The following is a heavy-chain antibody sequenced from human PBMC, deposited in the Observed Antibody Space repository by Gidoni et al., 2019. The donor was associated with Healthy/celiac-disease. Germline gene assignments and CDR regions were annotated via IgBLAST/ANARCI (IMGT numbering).Heavy chain of an antibody. CDR3: ARGQYYYDSSGYYYYYGMDV. Sequence: GFTFSSYAMHWVRQAPGKGLEWVAVISYDGSNKYYADSVKGRFTISRDNSKNTLYLQMNSLRAEDTAVYYCARGQYYYDSSGYYYYYGMDVWGQGTTVTVSS. V-gene: IGHV3-30*01. CDR2: ISYDGSNK. CDR1: GFTFSSYA. J-gene: IGHJ6*02. D-gene: IGHD3-22*01.